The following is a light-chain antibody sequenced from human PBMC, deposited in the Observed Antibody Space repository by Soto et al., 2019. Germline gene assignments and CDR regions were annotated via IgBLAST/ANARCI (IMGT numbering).Light chain of an antibody. CDR2: MNN. CDR3: ATWDDSLSAWV. CDR1: SSNIGSNY. Sequence: QSELTQPPSASGTPGQRVTISCSGSSSNIGSNYVYWYDQLPGTAPKLLIFMNNQRPSGVPDRFSGSKSGTSASLAISGLRPEDEADYYCATWDDSLSAWVFGGGTKLTVL. J-gene: IGLJ3*02. V-gene: IGLV1-47*01.